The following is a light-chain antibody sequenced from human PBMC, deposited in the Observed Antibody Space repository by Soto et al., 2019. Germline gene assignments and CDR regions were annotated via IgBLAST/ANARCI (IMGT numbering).Light chain of an antibody. CDR2: RDS. V-gene: IGLV3-9*01. CDR1: NIGSKN. CDR3: QVRDSSNAYV. J-gene: IGLJ1*01. Sequence: SYELTQPLSVSVALGQTARITCGGNNIGSKNVHWYQQKPGQAPVLVIYRDSNRPSGIPERFSGSNSGNTATLTISRAQAGDEADYYCQVRDSSNAYVFGTGTKVTVL.